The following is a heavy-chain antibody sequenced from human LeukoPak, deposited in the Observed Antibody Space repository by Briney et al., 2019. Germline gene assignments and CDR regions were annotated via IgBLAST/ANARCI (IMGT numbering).Heavy chain of an antibody. D-gene: IGHD4-17*01. CDR3: PSLGGTTTSDY. Sequence: GGSLRLSCAASGFTFSSYWMSWVRQAPGKGLEWVANIKQDGSEKYYVDSVKGRFTISRDNAKNSLYLQMNSLRAEDTAVYYCPSLGGTTTSDYWGQGTLVTVSS. CDR1: GFTFSSYW. CDR2: IKQDGSEK. J-gene: IGHJ4*02. V-gene: IGHV3-7*01.